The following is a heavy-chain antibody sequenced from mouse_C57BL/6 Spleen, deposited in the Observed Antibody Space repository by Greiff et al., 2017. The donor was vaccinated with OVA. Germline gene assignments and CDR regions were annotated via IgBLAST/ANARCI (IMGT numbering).Heavy chain of an antibody. V-gene: IGHV1-61*01. J-gene: IGHJ4*01. CDR2: IYPSDSET. CDR1: GYTFTSYW. Sequence: QVHVKQPGAELVRPGSSVKLSCKASGYTFTSYWMDWVKQRPGQGLEWIGNIYPSDSETHYNQKFKDKATLTVDKSSSTAYMQLSSLTSEDSAVYYCARDGSGYAMDYWGQGTSVTVSS. CDR3: ARDGSGYAMDY. D-gene: IGHD3-2*02.